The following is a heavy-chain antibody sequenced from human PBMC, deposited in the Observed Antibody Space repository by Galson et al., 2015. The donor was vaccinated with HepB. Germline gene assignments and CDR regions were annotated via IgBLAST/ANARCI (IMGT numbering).Heavy chain of an antibody. CDR2: IYPGDSDT. Sequence: QSGAEVKKPGESLKISCKGSGYSFTSYWIGWVRQMPGKGPEWMGIIYPGDSDTRYSPSFQGQVTISADKSISTAYLQWSSLKASDTAMYYCARVRGSSGWYGAFDYWGQGTLFTVSS. CDR3: ARVRGSSGWYGAFDY. V-gene: IGHV5-51*01. CDR1: GYSFTSYW. D-gene: IGHD6-19*01. J-gene: IGHJ4*02.